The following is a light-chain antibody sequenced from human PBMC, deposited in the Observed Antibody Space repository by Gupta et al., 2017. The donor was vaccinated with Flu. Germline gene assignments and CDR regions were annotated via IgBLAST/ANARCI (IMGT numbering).Light chain of an antibody. Sequence: IVLTQSPATLSLFPGERATLSCRASQSVSTYLAWYQHKPGQAPRLLIHDASDRATGVPARFSGSGSGTDFTLTISSREPEDFAIYYCQQRSNWPRAFGQGTKVEIK. CDR2: DAS. CDR3: QQRSNWPRA. CDR1: QSVSTY. J-gene: IGKJ1*01. V-gene: IGKV3-11*01.